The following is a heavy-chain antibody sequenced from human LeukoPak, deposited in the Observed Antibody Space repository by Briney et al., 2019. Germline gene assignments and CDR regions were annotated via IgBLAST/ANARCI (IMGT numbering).Heavy chain of an antibody. J-gene: IGHJ4*02. CDR1: GGSISSYY. CDR3: ARYYDCGGDCYSEY. D-gene: IGHD2-21*02. Sequence: SETLSLTCTVSGGSISSYYWSWIRQPPGKGLEWIGYIYYSGSTNYNPSLKSRVTISVDTSKNQFSLKLSSVTAADTAVYYCARYYDCGGDCYSEYWGQGTLVTVSS. CDR2: IYYSGST. V-gene: IGHV4-59*12.